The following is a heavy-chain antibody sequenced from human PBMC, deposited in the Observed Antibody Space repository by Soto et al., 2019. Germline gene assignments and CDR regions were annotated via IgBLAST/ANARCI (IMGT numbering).Heavy chain of an antibody. V-gene: IGHV1-2*02. CDR1: GYTFTGYY. CDR2: INPNSGGT. D-gene: IGHD3-10*01. CDR3: ARDGFPIGVGWFDP. Sequence: ASVKVSCRASGYTFTGYYRHWVRQAPGQGLEWMGWINPNSGGTDYAQKFQGRVTMTRETSISTAYMELSRLRSDDTAVYYCARDGFPIGVGWFDPCGQGTLVTVSS. J-gene: IGHJ5*02.